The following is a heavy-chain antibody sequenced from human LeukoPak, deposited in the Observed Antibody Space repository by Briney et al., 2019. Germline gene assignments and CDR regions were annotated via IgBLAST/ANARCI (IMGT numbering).Heavy chain of an antibody. CDR3: ASCFRDGYVFDY. V-gene: IGHV4-31*03. CDR2: IYYSGSS. CDR1: GGSINNGGYY. D-gene: IGHD5-24*01. J-gene: IGHJ4*02. Sequence: PSQTLSLTCTVSGGSINNGGYYWSWIRQHPGKGLEWIGYIYYSGSSYYNPSLRSRVTISVDTSKNHFSLKLSSVTAADTAVYYCASCFRDGYVFDYWGQGTLVTVSS.